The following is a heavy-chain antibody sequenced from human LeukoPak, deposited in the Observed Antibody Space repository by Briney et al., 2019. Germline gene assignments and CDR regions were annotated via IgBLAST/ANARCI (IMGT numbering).Heavy chain of an antibody. CDR3: ARHVVAAAVIDY. Sequence: SETLSLTCTVSGGSISSSSYYWGWIRQPPGKGLEWIGSIYYSGSTYYNPSLKSRVTISVDTSENQFSLKLSSVTAADTAVYYCARHVVAAAVIDYWGQGTLVTVSS. CDR1: GGSISSSSYY. CDR2: IYYSGST. D-gene: IGHD6-13*01. V-gene: IGHV4-39*01. J-gene: IGHJ4*02.